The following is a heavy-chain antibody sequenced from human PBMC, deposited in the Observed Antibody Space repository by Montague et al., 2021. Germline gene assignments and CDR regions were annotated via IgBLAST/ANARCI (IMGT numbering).Heavy chain of an antibody. CDR2: ISFDGSNK. CDR3: ARGYCSGINCYYGGEGYYYYGTDV. D-gene: IGHD2-15*01. CDR1: GFTFSTYA. Sequence: YLRLSCAASGFTFSTYAMHWVRQAPGKGLEWVAVISFDGSNKYSADSVKGRFTISRDNSKNTLYLQMNSLRAEDTAVYYCARGYCSGINCYYGGEGYYYYGTDVWGQGTTVTVSS. J-gene: IGHJ6*02. V-gene: IGHV3-30*04.